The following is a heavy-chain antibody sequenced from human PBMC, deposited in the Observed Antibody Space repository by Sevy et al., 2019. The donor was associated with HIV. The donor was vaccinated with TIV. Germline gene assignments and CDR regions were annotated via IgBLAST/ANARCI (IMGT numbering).Heavy chain of an antibody. CDR1: GFTFTEFV. J-gene: IGHJ3*02. V-gene: IGHV3-23*01. D-gene: IGHD6-19*01. Sequence: GGSLRLSCAASGFTFTEFVMSWVRQSPGKGLEWVSTINSGGGSTYYADSVKGRFTISRDNSQNTLDLQMNSLRAEDTAVYYCARDLASWSSGDDDLDIWGQGTMVTVSS. CDR3: ARDLASWSSGDDDLDI. CDR2: INSGGGST.